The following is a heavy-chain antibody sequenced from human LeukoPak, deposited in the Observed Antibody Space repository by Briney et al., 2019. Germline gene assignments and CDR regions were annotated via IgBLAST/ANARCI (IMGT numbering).Heavy chain of an antibody. Sequence: SETLSLTCTVSGGSISSGSYYWSWIRQPAGKGLEWIGRIYTSGSTNYNPSLKSRVTISVDTSKNQFSLKLSSVTAADTAVYYCAREYSSSGGYYYYMDVWGKGTTVTVSS. CDR2: IYTSGST. V-gene: IGHV4-61*02. D-gene: IGHD6-6*01. CDR1: GGSISSGSYY. J-gene: IGHJ6*03. CDR3: AREYSSSGGYYYYMDV.